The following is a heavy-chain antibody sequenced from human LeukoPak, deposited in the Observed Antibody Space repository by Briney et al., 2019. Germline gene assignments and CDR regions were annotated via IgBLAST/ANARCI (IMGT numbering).Heavy chain of an antibody. CDR2: IYYSGST. CDR3: ASHTPVFDY. CDR1: GGSISSSSYY. Sequence: SETLSLTCTVSGGSISSSSYYWGWIRQPPGKGLEWIGSIYYSGSTYYNPSLKSRVTISVDTSKNQFSLKLSSVTAADTAVYYCASHTPVFDYWGQGTLVTVSS. J-gene: IGHJ4*02. V-gene: IGHV4-39*07.